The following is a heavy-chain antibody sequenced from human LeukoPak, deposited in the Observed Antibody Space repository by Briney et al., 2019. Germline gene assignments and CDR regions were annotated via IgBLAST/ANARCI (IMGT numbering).Heavy chain of an antibody. V-gene: IGHV3-30-3*01. CDR2: ISYDGSNK. CDR1: GFTFSSYA. Sequence: GGSLRLSCAASGFTFSSYAMHWVRHAPGKGLEWVAVISYDGSNKYYADSVKGRFTISRDNSKNTLYLQMNSLRAEDTAVYYCARDQATHNWYFDLWGRGTLVTVSS. CDR3: ARDQATHNWYFDL. D-gene: IGHD1-26*01. J-gene: IGHJ2*01.